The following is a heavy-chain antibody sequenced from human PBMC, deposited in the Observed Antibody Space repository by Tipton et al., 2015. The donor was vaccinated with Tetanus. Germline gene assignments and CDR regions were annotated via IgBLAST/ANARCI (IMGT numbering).Heavy chain of an antibody. CDR1: GGSFSLYY. V-gene: IGHV4-34*01. CDR3: AGVTAQRTELYFDH. J-gene: IGHJ4*02. D-gene: IGHD6-13*01. CDR2: ISHSGSS. Sequence: TLSLTCTVSGGSFSLYYWNWVRQSPGKGLEWIGEISHSGSSSYSPSLKSRVTISVGTSKNQISLQLTSVTAADTAVYFCAGVTAQRTELYFDHWGQGTLVTVSS.